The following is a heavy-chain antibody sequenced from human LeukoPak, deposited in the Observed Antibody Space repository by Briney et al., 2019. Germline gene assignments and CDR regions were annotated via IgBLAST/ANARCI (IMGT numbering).Heavy chain of an antibody. CDR1: GGSMSPYH. J-gene: IGHJ4*02. V-gene: IGHV4-59*08. Sequence: SETLSPTYTVSGGSMSPYHWGWIRQPPGKGLEWTGYIYYSGSTNYNPSLNSRVTISVDTSKNQFSLRLSSVTAADTAIYYCARAVSGRFDYWGQGTLVTVSS. D-gene: IGHD6-19*01. CDR2: IYYSGST. CDR3: ARAVSGRFDY.